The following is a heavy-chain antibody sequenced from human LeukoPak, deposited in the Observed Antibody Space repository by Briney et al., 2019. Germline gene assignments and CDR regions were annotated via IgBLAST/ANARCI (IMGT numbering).Heavy chain of an antibody. CDR3: ARDRTSSSWYFRFDP. V-gene: IGHV3-21*01. Sequence: GGSLRLSCAASGFTSSSYSMDWVRQAPGKGLEWVSSISSSSSYIYYADSVKGRFTISRDNAKNSLYLQMNSLRAEDTAVYYCARDRTSSSWYFRFDPWGQGTLVTVSS. J-gene: IGHJ5*02. D-gene: IGHD6-13*01. CDR2: ISSSSSYI. CDR1: GFTSSSYS.